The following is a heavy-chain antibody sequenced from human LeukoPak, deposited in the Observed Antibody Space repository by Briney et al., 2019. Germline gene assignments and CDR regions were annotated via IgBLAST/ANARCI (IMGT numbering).Heavy chain of an antibody. V-gene: IGHV4-61*01. CDR3: ARSKDILTGYCFDY. CDR2: IYYSGST. Sequence: SETLSLTCTVSDYSISSGYYWSWIRQPPGKGLEFIGYIYYSGSTYYNPSLRSRVTISVDTSKNQFSLKLSSVTAADTAVYYCARSKDILTGYCFDYWGQGTLVTVSS. CDR1: DYSISSGYY. D-gene: IGHD3-9*01. J-gene: IGHJ4*02.